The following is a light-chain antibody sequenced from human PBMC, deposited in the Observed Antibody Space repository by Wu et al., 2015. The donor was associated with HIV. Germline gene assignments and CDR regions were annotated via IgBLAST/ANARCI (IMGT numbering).Light chain of an antibody. J-gene: IGKJ2*01. Sequence: EIVLTQSPGTLSVSPGESVSLSCRASQTVGDMSVAWYQQKTGQAPRLLIYGTSNRATGIGDRFSGSGSGADFTLTISRLEPEDFAVYYCQQYATSPHTFGQGTKLEIK. V-gene: IGKV3-20*01. CDR2: GTS. CDR1: QTVGDMS. CDR3: QQYATSPHT.